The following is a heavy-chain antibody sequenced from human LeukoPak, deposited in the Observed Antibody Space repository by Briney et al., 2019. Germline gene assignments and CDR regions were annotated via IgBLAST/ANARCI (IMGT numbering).Heavy chain of an antibody. CDR1: GFTFRNHG. Sequence: PGRSLRLSCAASGFTFRNHGMHWVRQAPGKGLEWVAVIWYDGSNQYYADSVKGRFTISRDNAKNSLYLQMNSLRAEDTAVYYCARDRKRERYFDWLLGYFDYWGQGTLVTVSS. CDR3: ARDRKRERYFDWLLGYFDY. CDR2: IWYDGSNQ. D-gene: IGHD3-9*01. J-gene: IGHJ4*02. V-gene: IGHV3-33*01.